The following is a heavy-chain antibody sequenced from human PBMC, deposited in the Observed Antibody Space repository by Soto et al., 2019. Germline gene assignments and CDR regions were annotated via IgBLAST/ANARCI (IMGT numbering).Heavy chain of an antibody. V-gene: IGHV2-5*02. D-gene: IGHD6-13*01. CDR3: ARGYSIAGGYGMDV. Sequence: QITLKESGPTLVKPTQTLTLTCTFSGFSLSTSGVGVGWIRQPPGKALEWLALIYWDDDKRYSPSLKSRLTITKDTSKNPVVLTMTNMDPVDTATYYCARGYSIAGGYGMDVWGQGTTVTVSS. J-gene: IGHJ6*02. CDR2: IYWDDDK. CDR1: GFSLSTSGVG.